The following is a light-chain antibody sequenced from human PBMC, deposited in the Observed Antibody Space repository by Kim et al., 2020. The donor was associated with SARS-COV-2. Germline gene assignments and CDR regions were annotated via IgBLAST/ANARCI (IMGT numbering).Light chain of an antibody. V-gene: IGLV6-57*03. CDR2: EDN. J-gene: IGLJ2*01. CDR1: RGRIGSNY. Sequence: GKTVPITSTRSRGRIGSNYVEWYEQRPSKAPTTGIYEDNQRPSGVADRFSGSIDSSSNSASLTISGLKTEDEADYYCQSYDSSNVVFGGGTQLTVL. CDR3: QSYDSSNVV.